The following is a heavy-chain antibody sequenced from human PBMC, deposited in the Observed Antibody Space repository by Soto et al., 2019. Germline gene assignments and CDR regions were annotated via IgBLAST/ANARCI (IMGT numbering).Heavy chain of an antibody. V-gene: IGHV4-59*01. Sequence: PSETLSLTCTVSGGSISSYYWSWIRQPPGKGLEWIGYIYYSGSTNYNPSLKSRVTISVDTSKNQFSLKLSSVTAADTAVYYCASSMVRGFPNYYYYGMDVWGQGTRSPSP. CDR2: IYYSGST. J-gene: IGHJ6*02. CDR3: ASSMVRGFPNYYYYGMDV. CDR1: GGSISSYY. D-gene: IGHD3-10*01.